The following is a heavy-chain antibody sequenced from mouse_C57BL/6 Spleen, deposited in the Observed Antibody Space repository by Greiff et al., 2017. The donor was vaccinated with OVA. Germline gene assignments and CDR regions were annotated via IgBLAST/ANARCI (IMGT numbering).Heavy chain of an antibody. CDR2: IDPSDSYT. Sequence: QVQLQQPGAELVMPGASVKLSCKASGYTFTSYWMHWVKQRPGQGLEWIGEIDPSDSYTNYNQKFKGKSTLTVDKSSSTAYMQLSSLTSEDSAVYNCAKSLHYYGSSYGYFDYWGQGTTLTVSS. J-gene: IGHJ2*01. CDR3: AKSLHYYGSSYGYFDY. CDR1: GYTFTSYW. D-gene: IGHD1-1*01. V-gene: IGHV1-69*01.